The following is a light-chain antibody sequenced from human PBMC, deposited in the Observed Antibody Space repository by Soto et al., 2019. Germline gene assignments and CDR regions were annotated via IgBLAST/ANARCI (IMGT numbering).Light chain of an antibody. CDR3: QQSYSAPTCT. Sequence: DIQMTQSPSSLSASVGDRVTITCRASQSISTYLNWYQVKPGKAPKLLIYAASSLQGGVPSRFSGSGSGTDFTLTISSLHPEDFATYYCQQSYSAPTCTFGQGTKVEIK. CDR2: AAS. V-gene: IGKV1-39*01. J-gene: IGKJ1*01. CDR1: QSISTY.